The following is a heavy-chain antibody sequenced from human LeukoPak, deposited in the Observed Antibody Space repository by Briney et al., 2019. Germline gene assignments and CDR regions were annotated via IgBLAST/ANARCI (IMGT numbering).Heavy chain of an antibody. J-gene: IGHJ4*02. CDR3: AKGPYSSGWYYFDY. CDR2: ISYDGSNK. Sequence: GGSLRLSCAASGFTFSSYGMHWVRQAPGKGLEWVAVISYDGSNKYYADSVKGRFTISRDNSKNTLFLQMNSLRAEDTAVYYCAKGPYSSGWYYFDYWGQGTLVTVSS. CDR1: GFTFSSYG. D-gene: IGHD6-13*01. V-gene: IGHV3-30*18.